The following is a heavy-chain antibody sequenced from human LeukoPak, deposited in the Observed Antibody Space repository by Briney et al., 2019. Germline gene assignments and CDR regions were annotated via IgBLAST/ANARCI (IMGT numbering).Heavy chain of an antibody. Sequence: GESLKISCKGSGYIFTSYWINWVRQMPGKGLEWMGRIDPSDSYTIYSPSFQGHVTISADKSVNTAYLQWSSLKASDTAMYYCARQGSDLDYWGQGTLVNVSS. J-gene: IGHJ4*02. CDR1: GYIFTSYW. CDR3: ARQGSDLDY. CDR2: IDPSDSYT. V-gene: IGHV5-10-1*01.